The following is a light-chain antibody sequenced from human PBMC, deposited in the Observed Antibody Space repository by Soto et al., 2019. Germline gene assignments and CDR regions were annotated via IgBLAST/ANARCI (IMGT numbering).Light chain of an antibody. Sequence: EIVLTQSPATLSLSPGERATLSCRASQSVSSYLAWYQQKPGQAPRLLIYDASNRATGIPARFSGSGSGTDFTLTISSLEPEDFAVYYGQQRSNWPGTFGPGTKVDSK. CDR1: QSVSSY. V-gene: IGKV3-11*01. CDR3: QQRSNWPGT. CDR2: DAS. J-gene: IGKJ3*01.